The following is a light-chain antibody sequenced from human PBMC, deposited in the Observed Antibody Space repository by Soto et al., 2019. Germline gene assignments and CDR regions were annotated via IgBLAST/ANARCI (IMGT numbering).Light chain of an antibody. V-gene: IGLV1-44*01. J-gene: IGLJ1*01. CDR2: SNN. CDR1: SSNIGSNT. Sequence: QSVLTQPPSASGTPGQRVTISCSGSSSNIGSNTVNWYQQLPGTAPKLLIYSNNQRPSGVPDRFSGSKSGTSASLAITGLQAEDEADYYCQSYDSSLSGIGTGTKVTVL. CDR3: QSYDSSLSG.